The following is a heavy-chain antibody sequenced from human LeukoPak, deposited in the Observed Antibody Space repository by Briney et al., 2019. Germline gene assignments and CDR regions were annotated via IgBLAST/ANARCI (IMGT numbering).Heavy chain of an antibody. CDR1: GGSISSSSYY. Sequence: SETLSLTCTVSGGSISSSSYYWGWIRQPPGKGLEWIGSIYYSGSTYYNPSLKSRVTISVDTSKNQFSLRLNSVTAADTAVYYCAREGIAAAGTWFDPWGQGTLVTVSS. V-gene: IGHV4-39*07. D-gene: IGHD6-13*01. CDR2: IYYSGST. CDR3: AREGIAAAGTWFDP. J-gene: IGHJ5*02.